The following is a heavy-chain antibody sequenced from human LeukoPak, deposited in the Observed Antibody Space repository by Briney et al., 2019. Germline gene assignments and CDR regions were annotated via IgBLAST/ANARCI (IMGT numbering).Heavy chain of an antibody. V-gene: IGHV3-21*01. Sequence: GGSLRLSCAASGFTFSSYSMNWVRQAPGKGLEWVSSISSSSSYIYYADSVKGRFTISRDNAKNSLYLQMNSLRAEDTAVYYCARDIVATIAAYYFDYWGQGTLVTVSS. CDR2: ISSSSSYI. CDR1: GFTFSSYS. D-gene: IGHD5-12*01. CDR3: ARDIVATIAAYYFDY. J-gene: IGHJ4*02.